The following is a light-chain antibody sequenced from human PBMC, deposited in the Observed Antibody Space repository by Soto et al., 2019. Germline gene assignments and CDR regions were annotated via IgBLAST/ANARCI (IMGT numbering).Light chain of an antibody. CDR3: QQYRSWPRT. Sequence: EIVLTQSPATLSVSPGERVTLSCRASQSVDINLAWYQQKPGQAPRLLIYGASTRATDMSGTFSGRGSGTEFTLTISNVRPEDFAVYYCQQYRSWPRTFG. V-gene: IGKV3-15*01. J-gene: IGKJ1*01. CDR1: QSVDIN. CDR2: GAS.